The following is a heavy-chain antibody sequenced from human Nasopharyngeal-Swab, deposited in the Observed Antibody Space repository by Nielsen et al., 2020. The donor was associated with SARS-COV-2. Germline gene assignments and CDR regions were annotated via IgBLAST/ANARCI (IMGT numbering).Heavy chain of an antibody. CDR3: ARHFISYFYDSSGYYPEDYFDY. CDR2: IYYSGST. D-gene: IGHD3-22*01. V-gene: IGHV4-39*01. CDR1: GDSISSSSYY. Sequence: SETLSLTCTVSGDSISSSSYYWGWIRQPPGKGLEWIGTIYYSGSTYYNPSLKSRVTISVDTSKNQFSLKLSSVTAADTAVYYCARHFISYFYDSSGYYPEDYFDYWGQGTLVTVSS. J-gene: IGHJ4*02.